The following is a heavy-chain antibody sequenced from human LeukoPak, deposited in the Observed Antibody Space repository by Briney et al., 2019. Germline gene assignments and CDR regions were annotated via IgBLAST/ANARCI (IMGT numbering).Heavy chain of an antibody. CDR2: ISYDGSNK. CDR1: GFTVSSNY. V-gene: IGHV3-30*18. CDR3: AKDFEWLATYYYYYMDV. J-gene: IGHJ6*03. D-gene: IGHD6-19*01. Sequence: GGSLRLSCAVSGFTVSSNYMSWVRQAPGKGLEWVAVISYDGSNKYYADSVKGRFTISRDNSKNTLYLQMNSLRAEDTAVYYCAKDFEWLATYYYYYMDVWGKGTTVTVSS.